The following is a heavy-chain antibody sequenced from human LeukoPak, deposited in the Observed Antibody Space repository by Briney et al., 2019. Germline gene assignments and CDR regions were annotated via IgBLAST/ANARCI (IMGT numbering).Heavy chain of an antibody. CDR2: ISSSSSYI. J-gene: IGHJ3*02. V-gene: IGHV3-21*01. CDR3: ARWLAVADGDAFDI. D-gene: IGHD6-19*01. Sequence: GGSLRLSCAASGLTFSSYSMNWVRQAPGKGLEWVSSISSSSSYIYYADSVKGRFTISRDNAKNSLYLQMNSLRAEDTAVHYCARWLAVADGDAFDIWGQGTMVTVSS. CDR1: GLTFSSYS.